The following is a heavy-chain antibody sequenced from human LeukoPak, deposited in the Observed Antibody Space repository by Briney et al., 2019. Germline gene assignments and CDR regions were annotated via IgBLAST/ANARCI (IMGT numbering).Heavy chain of an antibody. Sequence: GGSLRLSCAASGFTVSSNYISWVRQAPGKGLEWVSVIYSGGSTYYADSVKGRFTISRDNSKNTLYLQMNSLRAEDTAVYYCATGSGSYSPDYYYYGMDVWGQGTTVTVSS. D-gene: IGHD3-10*01. V-gene: IGHV3-66*01. CDR2: IYSGGST. CDR1: GFTVSSNY. CDR3: ATGSGSYSPDYYYYGMDV. J-gene: IGHJ6*02.